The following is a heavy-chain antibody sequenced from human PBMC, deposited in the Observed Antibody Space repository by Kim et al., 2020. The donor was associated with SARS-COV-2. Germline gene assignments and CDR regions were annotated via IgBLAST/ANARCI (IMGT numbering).Heavy chain of an antibody. J-gene: IGHJ3*02. V-gene: IGHV4-59*01. CDR2: IYYSGST. D-gene: IGHD6-13*01. Sequence: SETLSLTCTVSGGSISSYYWSWIRQPPGKGLEWLGYIYYSGSTNYNPSLKSRVTISVDTSKNQFSLKLSSVTAADTAVYYCAQYSSSWPRTYDAFDIWGQGTMVTVSS. CDR1: GGSISSYY. CDR3: AQYSSSWPRTYDAFDI.